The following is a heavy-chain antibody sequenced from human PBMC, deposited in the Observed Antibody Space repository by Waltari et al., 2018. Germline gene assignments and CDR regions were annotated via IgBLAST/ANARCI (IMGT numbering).Heavy chain of an antibody. CDR3: ARDPHDLWSGSNWFDP. CDR1: GFGLSGFS. Sequence: LVESGGGVVQPGRSLRRSCSASGFGLSGFSMHWVRQAPGKGLEWVAVKPYDGSTEYYADSVKGRFTISRDSSKNTVYLQMDNLRPEDTAVYFCARDPHDLWSGSNWFDPWGQGTLVTVSS. D-gene: IGHD3-3*01. CDR2: KPYDGSTE. J-gene: IGHJ5*02. V-gene: IGHV3-30*04.